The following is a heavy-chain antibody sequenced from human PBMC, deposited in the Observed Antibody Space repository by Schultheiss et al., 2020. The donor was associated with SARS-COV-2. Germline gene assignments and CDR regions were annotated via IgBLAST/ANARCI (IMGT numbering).Heavy chain of an antibody. D-gene: IGHD3-10*01. V-gene: IGHV3-30*18. J-gene: IGHJ6*02. CDR3: TKDGQPGYGMDV. CDR2: ISYDGSNK. Sequence: GGSLRLYCAASGFTFSSYAMSWVRQAPGKGLEWVAVISYDGSNKYYADSVKGRFTISRDNSKNTLSLQMNSLRAEDTAVYYCTKDGQPGYGMDVWGQGTTVTVSS. CDR1: GFTFSSYA.